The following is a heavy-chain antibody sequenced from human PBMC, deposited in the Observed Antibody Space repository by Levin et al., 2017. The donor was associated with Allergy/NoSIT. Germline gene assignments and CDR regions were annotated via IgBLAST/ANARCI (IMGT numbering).Heavy chain of an antibody. CDR2: INPNSGVT. D-gene: IGHD6-13*01. Sequence: GESLKISCKTSGYTFTDYYLHWVRQAPGQGLEWMAWINPNSGVTNYAQKFQGRVTVTRDTSLSTSYMELSRLRADDTAVYYCARAMGGIAAAASDYWGQGTLVTVSS. V-gene: IGHV1-2*02. CDR1: GYTFTDYY. J-gene: IGHJ4*02. CDR3: ARAMGGIAAAASDY.